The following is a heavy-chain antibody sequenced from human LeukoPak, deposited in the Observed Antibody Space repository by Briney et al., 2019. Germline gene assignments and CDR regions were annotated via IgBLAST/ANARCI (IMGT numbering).Heavy chain of an antibody. CDR1: EFTFGSYS. CDR3: ASRGRNSSGYEDY. Sequence: GGSLRHSCAASEFTFGSYSMNWVRQAPGKGLEWVAVISYDGSNKYYADSVKGRFTISRDNSKNTLYLQMNSLRAEDTAVYYCASRGRNSSGYEDYWGQGTLVTVSS. J-gene: IGHJ4*02. D-gene: IGHD3-22*01. CDR2: ISYDGSNK. V-gene: IGHV3-30*03.